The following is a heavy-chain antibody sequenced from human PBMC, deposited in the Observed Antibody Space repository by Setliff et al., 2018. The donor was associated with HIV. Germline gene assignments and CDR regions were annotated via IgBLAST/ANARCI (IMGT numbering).Heavy chain of an antibody. CDR2: ITHRGIT. Sequence: NPSETLSLTCAVYGGSFSGYYWSWIRQPPGKGPEWIGEITHRGITDYNPSLKSRVTISVDTSKNQFSLKVNSVTTADTAVYYCARSRTSSGYYGVTGYGMDVWGQGTTVTVSS. CDR1: GGSFSGYY. D-gene: IGHD3-22*01. J-gene: IGHJ6*02. V-gene: IGHV4-34*01. CDR3: ARSRTSSGYYGVTGYGMDV.